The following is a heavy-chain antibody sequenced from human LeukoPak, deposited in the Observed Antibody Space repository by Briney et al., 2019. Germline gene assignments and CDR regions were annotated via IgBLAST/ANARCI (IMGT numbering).Heavy chain of an antibody. CDR2: ISSSSSYI. J-gene: IGHJ4*02. Sequence: GGSLRLSCAASGFTFSSYSMNWVRQAPGKGLEWVSSISSSSSYIYYADSVKGRFTISRDNAKNSLYLQMNSLGAEDTAVYYCARDGDGDYVSDYWGQGTLVTVSS. V-gene: IGHV3-21*01. D-gene: IGHD4-17*01. CDR1: GFTFSSYS. CDR3: ARDGDGDYVSDY.